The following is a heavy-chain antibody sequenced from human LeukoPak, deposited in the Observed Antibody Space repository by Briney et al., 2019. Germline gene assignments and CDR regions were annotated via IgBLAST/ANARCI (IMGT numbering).Heavy chain of an antibody. D-gene: IGHD2-2*01. J-gene: IGHJ4*02. CDR2: ISSNGGST. Sequence: GGSLRLSCAASGFTFSSYAMHWVRQAPGKGLEYVSAISSNGGSTYYANSVKGRFTISRDNSKNTLYLQMGSLRAEDMAVYYCARDYMPQDDYWGQGTLVTVSS. CDR3: ARDYMPQDDY. V-gene: IGHV3-64*01. CDR1: GFTFSSYA.